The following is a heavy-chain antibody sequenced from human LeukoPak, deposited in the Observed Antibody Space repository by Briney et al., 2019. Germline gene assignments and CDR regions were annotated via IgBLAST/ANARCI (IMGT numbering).Heavy chain of an antibody. CDR2: IYYSGST. CDR3: ARVGGGNYYYYGMDV. J-gene: IGHJ6*02. V-gene: IGHV4-59*08. CDR1: GGSISSYY. Sequence: SETLSLTCTVSGGSISSYYWSWIRQPPGKGLEWIGYIYYSGSTNYNPSLKSRVTISVDTSKNQFSLRLSSATAGDTAVYYCARVGGGNYYYYGMDVWGQGTTVTVSS. D-gene: IGHD2-15*01.